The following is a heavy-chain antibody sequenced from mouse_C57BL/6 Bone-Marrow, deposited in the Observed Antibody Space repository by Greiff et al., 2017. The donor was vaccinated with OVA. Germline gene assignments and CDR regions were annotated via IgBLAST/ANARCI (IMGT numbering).Heavy chain of an antibody. CDR1: GYTFTDYY. Sequence: EVQLQQSGPELVKPGASVKISCKASGYTFTDYYMNWVKQSHGKSLEWIGDINPNNGGTSYNQKFKGEATLTVDKSSSTAYMELRSLTSEDSAVYYCARDFDYYGSSYDWYFDVWGTGTTVTVSS. V-gene: IGHV1-26*01. CDR2: INPNNGGT. J-gene: IGHJ1*03. CDR3: ARDFDYYGSSYDWYFDV. D-gene: IGHD1-1*01.